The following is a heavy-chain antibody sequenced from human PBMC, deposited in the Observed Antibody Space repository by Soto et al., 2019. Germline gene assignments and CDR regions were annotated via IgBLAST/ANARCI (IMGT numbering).Heavy chain of an antibody. CDR3: ARDLLRGYSYGPDY. CDR1: GDTFTSYG. Sequence: AAVKVSCKASGDTFTSYGISWVRQAPGQGLEWMGWISAYNGNTNYAQKLQGRVTMTTDTSTSTAYMELRSLRSDDTAVYYCARDLLRGYSYGPDYWGQGTLVTVSS. D-gene: IGHD5-18*01. V-gene: IGHV1-18*01. CDR2: ISAYNGNT. J-gene: IGHJ4*02.